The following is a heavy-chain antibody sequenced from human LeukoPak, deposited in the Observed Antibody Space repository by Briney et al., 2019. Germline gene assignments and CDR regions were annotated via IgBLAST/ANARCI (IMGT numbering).Heavy chain of an antibody. Sequence: ASVKVSCKASGVTFSSYAISWVRQAPGQGLEWMGRIIPIFGTANYAQKFQGRVTITTDESTSTAYMELSSLRSEDTAVYYCARDRYDFWSGYYSLDYWGQGTLVTVSS. CDR3: ARDRYDFWSGYYSLDY. V-gene: IGHV1-69*05. D-gene: IGHD3-3*01. CDR2: IIPIFGTA. CDR1: GVTFSSYA. J-gene: IGHJ4*02.